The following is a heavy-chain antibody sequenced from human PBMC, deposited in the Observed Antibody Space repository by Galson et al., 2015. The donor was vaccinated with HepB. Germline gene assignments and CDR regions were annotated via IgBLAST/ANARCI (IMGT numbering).Heavy chain of an antibody. V-gene: IGHV3-7*03. J-gene: IGHJ4*02. CDR2: IKQDGSEK. CDR1: GFTFSSYW. Sequence: SLRLSCAASGFTFSSYWMSWVRQAPGKGLEWVANIKQDGSEKYYVDSVKGRFTTSRDNAKNSLYLQMNSLRAEDTAVYYCAREGLVGVPFDYWGQGTLVTVSS. CDR3: AREGLVGVPFDY. D-gene: IGHD3-16*01.